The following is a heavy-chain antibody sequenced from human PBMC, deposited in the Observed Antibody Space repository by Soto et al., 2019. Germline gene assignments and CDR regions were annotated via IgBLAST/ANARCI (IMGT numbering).Heavy chain of an antibody. CDR2: IFHSGST. CDR1: GDSISNGGFY. J-gene: IGHJ5*02. D-gene: IGHD2-15*01. Sequence: QVQLQESGPGLVKPSQTLSLTCTVSGDSISNGGFYYSWIRQHPGQGLEWVGYIFHSGSTLSNPSLRSRVTLSAATSKNQLFLKLTSVSAADTAVYYCARGGIAGHWFDPWGQGTLVTVSA. CDR3: ARGGIAGHWFDP. V-gene: IGHV4-31*03.